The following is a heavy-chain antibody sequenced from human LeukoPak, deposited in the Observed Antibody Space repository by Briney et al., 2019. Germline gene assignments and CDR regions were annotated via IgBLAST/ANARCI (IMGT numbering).Heavy chain of an antibody. V-gene: IGHV1-46*01. CDR1: GYTFTTYY. J-gene: IGHJ4*02. D-gene: IGHD3-22*01. CDR3: ARGSPRGYYYDTSGSWLDY. Sequence: ASVKVSCKASGYTFTTYYVHWVRQAPGQGLEWMGIINPSGGSTTYAQKFRGRLTMTRDMSTSTVYMELSRLRSDDTAVYYCARGSPRGYYYDTSGSWLDYWGQGTLVTVSS. CDR2: INPSGGST.